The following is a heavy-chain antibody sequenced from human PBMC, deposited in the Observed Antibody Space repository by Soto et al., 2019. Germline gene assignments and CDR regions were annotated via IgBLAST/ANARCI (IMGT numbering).Heavy chain of an antibody. CDR1: GYTFTGYY. V-gene: IGHV1-2*04. CDR3: ARGGTVTGKYYYYMDV. J-gene: IGHJ6*03. Sequence: GASVKVSCKASGYTFTGYYMHWVRQAPGQGLEWMGWINPNSGGTNYAQKFQGWVTMTRDTSISTAYMELSRLRSDDTAVYYCARGGTVTGKYYYYMDVWGKGTTVTVSS. D-gene: IGHD4-17*01. CDR2: INPNSGGT.